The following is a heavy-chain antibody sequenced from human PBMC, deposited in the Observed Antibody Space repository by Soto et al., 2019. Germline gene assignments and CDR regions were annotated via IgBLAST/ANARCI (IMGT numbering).Heavy chain of an antibody. CDR2: ISSSGSMI. D-gene: IGHD3-22*01. V-gene: IGHV3-11*01. CDR3: AREAFDSDALDM. J-gene: IGHJ3*02. CDR1: GFTFSDYY. Sequence: QVQLVESGGGLVKPGGSLRLSCTVSGFTFSDYYMSWIRQAPGKGLEWLSYISSSGSMIQYADSVKGRFTISRDNAKNSLYLQMNSLRAEDTAVYYCAREAFDSDALDMWGQGTMVTASS.